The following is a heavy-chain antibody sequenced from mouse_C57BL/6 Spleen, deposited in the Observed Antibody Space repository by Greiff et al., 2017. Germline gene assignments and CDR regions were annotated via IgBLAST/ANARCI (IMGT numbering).Heavy chain of an antibody. Sequence: QVQLQQPGAELVKPGASVKMSCKASGYTFTSYWMHWVKQRPGQGLEWIGEIDPSDSYTNYNQKFKGKSTLTVDKSSSTAYMQLSSLTSEDSAVYYCARSGNLHWYFDVWGTGTTVTVSS. V-gene: IGHV1-69*01. D-gene: IGHD2-1*01. CDR3: ARSGNLHWYFDV. CDR1: GYTFTSYW. CDR2: IDPSDSYT. J-gene: IGHJ1*03.